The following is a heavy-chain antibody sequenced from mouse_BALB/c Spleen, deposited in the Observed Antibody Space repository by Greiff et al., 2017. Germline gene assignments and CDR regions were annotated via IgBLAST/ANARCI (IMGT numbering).Heavy chain of an antibody. CDR3: ARLYDGYYMFAY. J-gene: IGHJ3*01. V-gene: IGHV3-2*02. Sequence: EVQLVESGPGLVKPSQSLSLTCTVTGYSITSDYAWNWIRQFPGNKLEWMGYISYSGSTSYNPSLKSRISITRDTSKNQFFLQLNSVTTEDTATYYCARLYDGYYMFAYWGQGTLVTVSA. D-gene: IGHD2-3*01. CDR1: GYSITSDYA. CDR2: ISYSGST.